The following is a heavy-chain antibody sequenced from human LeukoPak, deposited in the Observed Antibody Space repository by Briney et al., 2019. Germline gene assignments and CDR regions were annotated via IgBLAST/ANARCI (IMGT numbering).Heavy chain of an antibody. V-gene: IGHV3-21*01. CDR2: ISSSSSYI. J-gene: IGHJ4*02. CDR1: GFTFSTYS. CDR3: ARDYGDYVFDY. Sequence: GGSLRLSCAASGFTFSTYSMNWVRQAPGKGLEWVSSISSSSSYIYYADSVKGRFTISRDNAKNSLYLQMNSLRAEDTAVYYCARDYGDYVFDYWGQGTLVTVSS. D-gene: IGHD4-17*01.